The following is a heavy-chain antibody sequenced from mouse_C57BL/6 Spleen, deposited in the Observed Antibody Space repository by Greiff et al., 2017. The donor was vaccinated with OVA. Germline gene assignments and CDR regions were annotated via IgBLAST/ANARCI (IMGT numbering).Heavy chain of an antibody. CDR2: IYPRSGNT. CDR1: GYTFTSYG. Sequence: QVQLQQSGAELARPGASVKLSCKASGYTFTSYGISWVKQSTGQGLEWIGEIYPRSGNTYYNEKFKGKATLTADKSSSTAYMELRSLTSEDSAVYFCARVNYDYEGYYAMDYWGQGTSVTVSS. J-gene: IGHJ4*01. CDR3: ARVNYDYEGYYAMDY. D-gene: IGHD2-4*01. V-gene: IGHV1-81*01.